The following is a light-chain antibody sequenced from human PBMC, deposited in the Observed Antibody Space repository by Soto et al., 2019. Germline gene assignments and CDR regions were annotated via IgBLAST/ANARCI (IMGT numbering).Light chain of an antibody. J-gene: IGKJ1*01. CDR3: QQSYSSPQT. CDR1: QGISSW. Sequence: DIQMTQSPSSVSASVGARVTITCRASQGISSWLAWYQQKPGKAPRLLIYAASSLQSGVPSRFSGSGSGTDFTLTINSLQPQDFATYFCQQSYSSPQTFGQGTKVDIK. V-gene: IGKV1-12*01. CDR2: AAS.